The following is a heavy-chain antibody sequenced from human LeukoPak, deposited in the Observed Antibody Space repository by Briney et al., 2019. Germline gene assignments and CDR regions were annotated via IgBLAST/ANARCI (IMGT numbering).Heavy chain of an antibody. Sequence: SGPTLVNPTQTLTLTCTFSGFSLSTSGMRVSWIRQPPGKALEGLARIDWDDDKFYSTSLKTRLTISKDTSKNQVVLTMTNMDPVDTATYYCARTNLLGAMDAFDIWGQGTMVTVSS. D-gene: IGHD1-26*01. CDR2: IDWDDDK. V-gene: IGHV2-70*04. CDR1: GFSLSTSGMR. CDR3: ARTNLLGAMDAFDI. J-gene: IGHJ3*02.